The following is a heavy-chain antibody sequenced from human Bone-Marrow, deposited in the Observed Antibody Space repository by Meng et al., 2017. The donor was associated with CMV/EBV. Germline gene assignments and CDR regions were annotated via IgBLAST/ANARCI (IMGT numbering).Heavy chain of an antibody. J-gene: IGHJ4*02. Sequence: ASVKVSCKASGYIFTNYYMHWVRQAPGQGLEWMAIITSGHGSTSYAQKFQGRVTMTRDTSTSTVYMGLSSLRSEDTAVYYCARTRATRMGTPFDYWGQGTLVTVSS. V-gene: IGHV1-46*01. CDR1: GYIFTNYY. D-gene: IGHD4-23*01. CDR3: ARTRATRMGTPFDY. CDR2: ITSGHGST.